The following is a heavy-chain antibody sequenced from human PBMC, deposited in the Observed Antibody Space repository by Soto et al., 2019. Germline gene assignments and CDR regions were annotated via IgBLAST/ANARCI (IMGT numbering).Heavy chain of an antibody. CDR1: GGSISSYY. CDR3: ARFHITMVRGVIGWFDP. V-gene: IGHV4-59*01. D-gene: IGHD3-10*01. CDR2: IYYSGST. Sequence: SETLSLTCTVSGGSISSYYWSWIRQPPGKGLEWIGYIYYSGSTNYNPSLKSRVTISVDTSKNQFSLKLSSVTAADTAVYYCARFHITMVRGVIGWFDPWGQGTLVTVSS. J-gene: IGHJ5*02.